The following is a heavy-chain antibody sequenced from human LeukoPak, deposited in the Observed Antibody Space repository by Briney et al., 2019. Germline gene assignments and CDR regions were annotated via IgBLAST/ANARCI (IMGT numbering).Heavy chain of an antibody. V-gene: IGHV4-4*02. D-gene: IGHD6-19*01. Sequence: SETLSLTCAVSGGSISSSNWWSWVRQPPGKGLEWIGEIYHSGSINYCPSLRSRVTISVDRSKNQFSLNVSSVTAADTAVYYCATIYSSGWYYYYGMDVWGQGTTVTVSS. J-gene: IGHJ6*02. CDR2: IYHSGSI. CDR3: ATIYSSGWYYYYGMDV. CDR1: GGSISSSNW.